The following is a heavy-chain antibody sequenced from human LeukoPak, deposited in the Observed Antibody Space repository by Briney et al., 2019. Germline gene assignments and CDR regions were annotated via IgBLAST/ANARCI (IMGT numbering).Heavy chain of an antibody. V-gene: IGHV4-34*01. CDR1: GGSFSGYY. CDR3: ARHVGGGVVVPAAIGEGWFDP. Sequence: SETLSLTCAVYGGSFSGYYWSWIRQPPGKGLEWIGEINHSGSTNYNPSLKSRVTISVDTSKNQFSLKLSSVTAADTAVYYCARHVGGGVVVPAAIGEGWFDPWGQGTLVTVSS. D-gene: IGHD2-2*02. CDR2: INHSGST. J-gene: IGHJ5*02.